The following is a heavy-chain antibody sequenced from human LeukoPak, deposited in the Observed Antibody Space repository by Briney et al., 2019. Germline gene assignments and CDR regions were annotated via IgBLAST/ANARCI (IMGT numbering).Heavy chain of an antibody. CDR2: INPKNAGT. J-gene: IGHJ6*03. Sequence: ASVKVSCKASGYTFTGHYIHWVRQAPGQGLEWMGWINPKNAGTNYAQKFQGRVTMTRDTSISTAYMELSRLRSDDTAVYYCARDGDYPRDYYYYYYMDVWGKGTTVTVSS. CDR3: ARDGDYPRDYYYYYYMDV. V-gene: IGHV1-2*02. D-gene: IGHD4-17*01. CDR1: GYTFTGHY.